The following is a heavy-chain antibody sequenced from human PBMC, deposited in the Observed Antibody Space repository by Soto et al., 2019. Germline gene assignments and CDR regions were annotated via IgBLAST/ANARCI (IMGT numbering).Heavy chain of an antibody. V-gene: IGHV3-53*02. J-gene: IGHJ4*02. CDR1: GLTVSSNY. CDR2: IYTDGNT. Sequence: EVQLVETGGGLIQPGGSLRLSCAASGLTVSSNYMSWVRQAPGKGLEWVSIIYTDGNTYYADSVKGRFTISRDNSKNTLYLKMNSLRAEDTAVYYCAREAGYFDYWGQGTLVTVSS. D-gene: IGHD6-19*01. CDR3: AREAGYFDY.